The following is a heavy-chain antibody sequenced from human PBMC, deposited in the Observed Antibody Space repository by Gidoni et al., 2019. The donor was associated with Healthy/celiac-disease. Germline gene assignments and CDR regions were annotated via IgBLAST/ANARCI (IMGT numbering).Heavy chain of an antibody. CDR3: ARSSYYDFWSGYYYYYYGMDV. J-gene: IGHJ6*02. D-gene: IGHD3-3*01. CDR1: GFTFSSYS. Sequence: EVQLVESGGGLVQPGGSLRLSCAASGFTFSSYSMNWVRQAPGKGLEWVSYISSSSSTIYYADSVKGRFTISRDNAKNSLYLQMNSLRAEDTAVYYCARSSYYDFWSGYYYYYYGMDVWGQGTTVTVSS. V-gene: IGHV3-48*01. CDR2: ISSSSSTI.